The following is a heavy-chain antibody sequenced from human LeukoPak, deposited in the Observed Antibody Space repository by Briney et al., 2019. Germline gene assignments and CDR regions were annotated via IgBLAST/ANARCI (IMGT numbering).Heavy chain of an antibody. V-gene: IGHV1-2*04. CDR2: INPNSGGT. Sequence: ASVKLSCKASGYTFTGYYMHWVRQAPGQGLEWMGWINPNSGGTNYAQKFQGWVTMTRDTSISTAYMELSRLRSDDTAVYYCARDGGSGSYPVYWGQGTLVTVSS. J-gene: IGHJ4*02. D-gene: IGHD3-10*01. CDR1: GYTFTGYY. CDR3: ARDGGSGSYPVY.